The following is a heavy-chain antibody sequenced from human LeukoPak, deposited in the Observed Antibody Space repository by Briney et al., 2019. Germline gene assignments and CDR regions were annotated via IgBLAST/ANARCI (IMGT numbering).Heavy chain of an antibody. CDR3: ASDLGYCSSTSCRYFDP. CDR1: GGSITSGGYY. J-gene: IGHJ5*02. CDR2: IFHSGST. D-gene: IGHD2-2*01. V-gene: IGHV4-30-2*01. Sequence: SETLSLTCTVSGGSITSGGYYWSWIRQPPGKGLEWIGYIFHSGSTYYNPSLRSRVTISVDTSKNQFSLKLSSVTAADTAVYYCASDLGYCSSTSCRYFDPWGQGTLVTVSS.